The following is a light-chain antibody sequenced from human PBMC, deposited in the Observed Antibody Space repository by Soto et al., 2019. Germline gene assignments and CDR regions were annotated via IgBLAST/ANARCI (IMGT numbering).Light chain of an antibody. J-gene: IGKJ5*01. CDR3: QQFGSSPPRIT. Sequence: EIVMTQSPATLSVSPGGIATLSFRASQSIIGALAWYQQKPGQAPRLLIYGASTRATSFPARFSGSGSGTDFTLTISRLEPEDFAVYYCQQFGSSPPRITFGQGTRLEIK. CDR2: GAS. CDR1: QSIIGA. V-gene: IGKV3-15*01.